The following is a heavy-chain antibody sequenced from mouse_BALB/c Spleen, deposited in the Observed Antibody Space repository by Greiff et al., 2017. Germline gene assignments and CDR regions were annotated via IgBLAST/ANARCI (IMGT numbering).Heavy chain of an antibody. Sequence: EVMLVESGGGLVQPGGSRKLSCAASGFTFSSFGMHWVRQAPEKGLEWVAYISSGSSTIYYADTVKGRFTISRDNPKNTLFLQMTSLRSEDTAMYYCARSYYGYDDGMDYWGQGTSVTVSA. J-gene: IGHJ4*01. V-gene: IGHV5-17*02. D-gene: IGHD2-9*01. CDR2: ISSGSSTI. CDR1: GFTFSSFG. CDR3: ARSYYGYDDGMDY.